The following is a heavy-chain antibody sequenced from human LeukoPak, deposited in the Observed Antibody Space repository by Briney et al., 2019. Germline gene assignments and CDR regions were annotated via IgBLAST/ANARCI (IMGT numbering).Heavy chain of an antibody. V-gene: IGHV3-23*01. J-gene: IGHJ4*02. D-gene: IGHD2-2*02. Sequence: GGSLRLSCAASGFTLGSYAMSWVRQAPGKGLEWVSAISGSGGSTYYADSVKGRFTISRDNSKNTLYLQMNSLRAEDTAVYYCAKAHGVPAAIDYWGQGTLVTVSS. CDR3: AKAHGVPAAIDY. CDR2: ISGSGGST. CDR1: GFTLGSYA.